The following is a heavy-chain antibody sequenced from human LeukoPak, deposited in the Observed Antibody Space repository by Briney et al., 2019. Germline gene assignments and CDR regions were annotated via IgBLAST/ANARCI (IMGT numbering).Heavy chain of an antibody. CDR1: GYSFTTYH. CDR2: MNPNSGDT. CDR3: ARAYYYGSGNYYFFDY. V-gene: IGHV1-8*03. J-gene: IGHJ4*02. D-gene: IGHD3-10*01. Sequence: ASVKVSCKASGYSFTTYHINWVRQASGQGLEWMGWMNPNSGDTGYAQKYQGRVTITRNTSTRTAYMEVSSLKSEDPAVYYGARAYYYGSGNYYFFDYWGEGTLVTVSS.